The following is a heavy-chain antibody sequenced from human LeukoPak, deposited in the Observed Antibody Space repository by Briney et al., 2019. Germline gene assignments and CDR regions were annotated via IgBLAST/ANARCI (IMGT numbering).Heavy chain of an antibody. Sequence: GSLRLSCTASGFTFGDYAMSWVRQAPGKGLEWIGRIYDSGTTTYNPSLRSRVTMSVDTSKNQHYLNLRYVTAADTAVYYCARKDGDYWGQGTLVTVSS. CDR2: IYDSGTT. CDR3: ARKDGDY. CDR1: GFTFGDYA. J-gene: IGHJ4*02. V-gene: IGHV4-4*07.